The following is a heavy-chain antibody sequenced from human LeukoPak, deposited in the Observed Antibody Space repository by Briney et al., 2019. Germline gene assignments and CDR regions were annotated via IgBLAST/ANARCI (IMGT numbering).Heavy chain of an antibody. V-gene: IGHV4-4*07. CDR1: GGSISSYY. CDR3: ARGGSVAGPFDFDY. Sequence: SETLSLTCTVSGGSISSYYWSWIRQPAGKGLERIGRIYTSGSTNYNPSLKSRVTTSVDTSKNQFSLKLSSVTAADTAVYYCARGGSVAGPFDFDYWGQGTLVTVSS. J-gene: IGHJ4*02. CDR2: IYTSGST. D-gene: IGHD6-19*01.